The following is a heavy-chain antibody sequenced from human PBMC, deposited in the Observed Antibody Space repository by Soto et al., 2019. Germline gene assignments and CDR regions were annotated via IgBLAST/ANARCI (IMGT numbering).Heavy chain of an antibody. CDR3: AKDVGSSGWYSSAEYFQH. J-gene: IGHJ1*01. D-gene: IGHD6-19*01. CDR1: GFTFSSYA. V-gene: IGHV3-23*01. Sequence: GGSLRLSCAASGFTFSSYAMSWVRQAPGKGLEWVSAISGSGGSTYYADSVKGRFTISRDNSKNTLYLQMNSLRAEDTAVYYCAKDVGSSGWYSSAEYFQHWGQGTLVTVSS. CDR2: ISGSGGST.